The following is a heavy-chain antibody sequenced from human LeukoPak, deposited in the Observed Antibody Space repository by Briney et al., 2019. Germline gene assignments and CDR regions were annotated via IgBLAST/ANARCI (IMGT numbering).Heavy chain of an antibody. CDR3: VRDRGTYRPIDY. V-gene: IGHV3-21*04. D-gene: IGHD1-26*01. J-gene: IGHJ4*02. Sequence: GGSLRLSCAASAFSLNAHNMNWVRQAPGKGLEWVSSISYTGTYIYYADSVKGRFTISRDNAQNSLYLQMNSLRAEDTAIYYCVRDRGTYRPIDYWGQGTLVTVSS. CDR1: AFSLNAHN. CDR2: ISYTGTYI.